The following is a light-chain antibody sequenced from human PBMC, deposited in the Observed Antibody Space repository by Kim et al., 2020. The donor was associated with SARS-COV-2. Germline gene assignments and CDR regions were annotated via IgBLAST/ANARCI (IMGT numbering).Light chain of an antibody. CDR1: QDITNY. CDR3: QNYKSVPRT. Sequence: ASLGERFSITCRASQDITNYLAWYQQKPGGVPQLLISAASVLQAGLPSRFSGSRSGTDFTLTISSLQADDVATYYCQNYKSVPRTFGQGTKVDIK. J-gene: IGKJ1*01. CDR2: AAS. V-gene: IGKV1-27*01.